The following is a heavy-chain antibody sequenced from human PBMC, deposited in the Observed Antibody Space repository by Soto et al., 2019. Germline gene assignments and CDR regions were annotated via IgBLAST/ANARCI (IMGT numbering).Heavy chain of an antibody. CDR1: GFTFSSYA. J-gene: IGHJ6*02. CDR2: ISYDGSNK. V-gene: IGHV3-30-3*01. CDR3: ASEIVELDQTDYYYGMDV. Sequence: GGSLRLSCAASGFTFSSYAMHWVRQAPGKGLEWVAVISYDGSNKYYADSVKGRFTISRDNSKNTLYLQMNSLRAEDTAVYYCASEIVELDQTDYYYGMDVWGQGTTVTVSS. D-gene: IGHD1-1*01.